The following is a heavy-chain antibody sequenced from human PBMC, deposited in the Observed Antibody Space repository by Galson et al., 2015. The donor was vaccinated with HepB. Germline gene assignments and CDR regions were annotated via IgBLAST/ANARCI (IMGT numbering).Heavy chain of an antibody. CDR2: FDPEDGET. CDR1: GYTLTELS. V-gene: IGHV1-24*01. CDR3: ATPHIVVVTAIPFVY. Sequence: SVKVSCKVSGYTLTELSMHWVRQAPGKGLEWMGGFDPEDGETIYAQKFQGRVTMTEDTSTDTAYMELSSLRPEDTAVYYCATPHIVVVTAIPFVYWGQGTLVTVSS. J-gene: IGHJ4*02. D-gene: IGHD2-21*02.